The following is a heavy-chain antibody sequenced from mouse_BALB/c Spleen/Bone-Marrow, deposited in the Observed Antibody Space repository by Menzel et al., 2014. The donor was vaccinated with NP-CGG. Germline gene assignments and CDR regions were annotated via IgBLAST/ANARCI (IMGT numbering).Heavy chain of an antibody. CDR3: ARERGNYPFAY. CDR2: INPSNGRT. V-gene: IGHV1S81*02. CDR1: GYTFTSYW. J-gene: IGHJ3*01. D-gene: IGHD2-1*01. Sequence: QVQLQQSGAELVKPGASVKLPCKASGYTFTSYWMHWVKQRPGQGLEWIGEINPSNGRTNYNEKFKSKATLTVDKSSSTTYMQLSSLTSEDSAVYYCARERGNYPFAYWGQGTLVTVSA.